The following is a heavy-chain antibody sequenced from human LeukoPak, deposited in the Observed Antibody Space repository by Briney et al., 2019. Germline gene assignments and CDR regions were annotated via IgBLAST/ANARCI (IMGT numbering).Heavy chain of an antibody. CDR1: GFTFSSYE. D-gene: IGHD5-24*01. V-gene: IGHV3-48*03. CDR2: ISSSGSTI. Sequence: GGSLRLSCAASGFTFSSYEMNWVRQAPGKGLEWVSYISSSGSTIYYADSVKGRFTISRDNAKNSLYLQMNSLRAEDTAVYYCARVARLMATIRDDAFDIWGQGTMGTVSS. J-gene: IGHJ3*02. CDR3: ARVARLMATIRDDAFDI.